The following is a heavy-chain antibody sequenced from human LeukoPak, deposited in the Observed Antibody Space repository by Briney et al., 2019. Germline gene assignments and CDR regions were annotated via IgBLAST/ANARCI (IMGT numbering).Heavy chain of an antibody. Sequence: GGSLRLSCAASGFTFSSYGMHWVRQAPGKGLEWVAFIRYDGSNKYYADSVKGRFTISRDNSKNTLYLQMNSLRAEDTAVYYCAKGHYYDRSGYYYPVDNFDYWGQGTLVTVSS. CDR1: GFTFSSYG. CDR3: AKGHYYDRSGYYYPVDNFDY. D-gene: IGHD3-22*01. CDR2: IRYDGSNK. V-gene: IGHV3-30*02. J-gene: IGHJ4*02.